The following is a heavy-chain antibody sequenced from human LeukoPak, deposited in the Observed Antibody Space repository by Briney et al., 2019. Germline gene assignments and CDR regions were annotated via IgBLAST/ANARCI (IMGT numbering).Heavy chain of an antibody. V-gene: IGHV4-31*03. CDR3: ARDSDPRGLFDY. Sequence: SETLSLTCTVSGGSISSGGYYWSWIRQHPGKGLEWIGYIYYSGSTYYNPSLKSRVTISVDMSKNQFSLKLSSVTAADTAVYYCARDSDPRGLFDYWGQGTLVTVSS. CDR2: IYYSGST. CDR1: GGSISSGGYY. J-gene: IGHJ4*02.